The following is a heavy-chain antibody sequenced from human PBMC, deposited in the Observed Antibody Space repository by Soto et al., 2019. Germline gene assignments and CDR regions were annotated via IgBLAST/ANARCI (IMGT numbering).Heavy chain of an antibody. CDR1: GYTFTAYY. CDR3: ARQDVLAAGTWFDP. CDR2: IDPSTGGP. V-gene: IGHV1-2*02. Sequence: ASVKVSCKASGYTFTAYYIHGVLQAAGQGREWMGWIDPSTGGPTYAQKFQGRVTMTTDTSINTADMELKNLRSDDTAVYFCARQDVLAAGTWFDPWGQGTLVTVS. J-gene: IGHJ5*02. D-gene: IGHD2-8*02.